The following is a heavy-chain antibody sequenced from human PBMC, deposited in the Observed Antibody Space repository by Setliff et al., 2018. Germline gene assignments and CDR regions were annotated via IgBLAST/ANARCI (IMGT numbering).Heavy chain of an antibody. Sequence: LSLTCTVSGGSISSSSYYWGWIRQPPGKGLEWIGSIYYSGSTYYNPSLKSRVTISVDTSKNQFSLKLSSVTAADTAVYYCARVSMYSSSWYYYYYGMDVWGQGTMVTVSS. J-gene: IGHJ6*02. D-gene: IGHD6-13*01. CDR2: IYYSGST. V-gene: IGHV4-39*07. CDR3: ARVSMYSSSWYYYYYGMDV. CDR1: GGSISSSSYY.